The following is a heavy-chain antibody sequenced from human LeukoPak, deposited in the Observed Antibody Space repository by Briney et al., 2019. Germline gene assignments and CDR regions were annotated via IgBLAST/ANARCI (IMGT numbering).Heavy chain of an antibody. D-gene: IGHD3-10*01. Sequence: NPAETLSLTCTVSGGSISSYYWSWIRQPPGKGLEWIGYFYYSGSTNYNPSLKSRVTISVDTSKNQFSPKLSSVTAADTAVYYCARMVRGVISAHNWFDPWGQGTLVTVSS. J-gene: IGHJ5*02. CDR2: FYYSGST. V-gene: IGHV4-59*08. CDR3: ARMVRGVISAHNWFDP. CDR1: GGSISSYY.